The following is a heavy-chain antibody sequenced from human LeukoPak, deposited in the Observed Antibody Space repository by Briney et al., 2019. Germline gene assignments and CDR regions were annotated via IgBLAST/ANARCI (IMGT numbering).Heavy chain of an antibody. CDR3: AKLIQGARSLFDV. D-gene: IGHD3-3*02. Sequence: GGSLRLSCAASGFTFSSYSMNWVRQAPGKGLEWVSAISGSGGSTFYADSVKGRFTISRDNSKNTLYLQMSSLRADDTAMYYCAKLIQGARSLFDVRGQGILVTVSS. V-gene: IGHV3-23*01. CDR1: GFTFSSYS. J-gene: IGHJ4*02. CDR2: ISGSGGST.